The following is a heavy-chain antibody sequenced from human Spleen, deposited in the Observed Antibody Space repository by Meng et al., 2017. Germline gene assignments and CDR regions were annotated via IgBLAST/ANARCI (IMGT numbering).Heavy chain of an antibody. Sequence: GGSLRLSCAASGFTFSSYSMNWVRQAPGKGLEWVSSISSSSSYIYYADSVKGRFTISRDNAKNSLYLQMNSLRAEDTAVYYYARVRSGEANYYYYAMDVWGQGTTVTVSS. CDR3: ARVRSGEANYYYYAMDV. J-gene: IGHJ6*02. V-gene: IGHV3-21*01. CDR2: ISSSSSYI. D-gene: IGHD7-27*01. CDR1: GFTFSSYS.